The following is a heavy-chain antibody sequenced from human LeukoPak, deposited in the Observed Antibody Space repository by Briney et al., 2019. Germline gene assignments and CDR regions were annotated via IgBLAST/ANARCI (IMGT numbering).Heavy chain of an antibody. D-gene: IGHD5-12*01. V-gene: IGHV4-59*01. CDR3: ARDGMGGYDMGFGMDV. CDR2: IYYSGST. J-gene: IGHJ6*02. CDR1: GGSISSYY. Sequence: SETLSLTCTVSGGSISSYYWSWIRQPPGKGLEWIGYIYYSGSTNYNPSLKSRVTISVDTSKNQFSLKLSSVTAADTGVYYCARDGMGGYDMGFGMDVWGQGTTVTVSS.